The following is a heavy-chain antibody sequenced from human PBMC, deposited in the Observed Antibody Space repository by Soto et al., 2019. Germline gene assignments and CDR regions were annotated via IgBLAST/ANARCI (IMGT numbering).Heavy chain of an antibody. V-gene: IGHV3-33*01. Sequence: QVQLVESGGGVVRPGRSLRLSCAASGFIFSNYGMHWVRQAAGKGLEWVAVIWYDGTNKYYADSVKGRFTISRDNSKNAMYLQRNRLRAEDMAVYYCARAGDIVMGTHELGAFDIWGQGTVVPVSS. J-gene: IGHJ3*02. CDR3: ARAGDIVMGTHELGAFDI. CDR2: IWYDGTNK. D-gene: IGHD5-18*01. CDR1: GFIFSNYG.